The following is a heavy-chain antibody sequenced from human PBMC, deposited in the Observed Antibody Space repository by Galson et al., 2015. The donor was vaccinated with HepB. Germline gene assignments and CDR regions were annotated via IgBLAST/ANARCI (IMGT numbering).Heavy chain of an antibody. D-gene: IGHD6-19*01. J-gene: IGHJ4*02. CDR1: GYNFATYY. V-gene: IGHV1-46*04. CDR3: ARERGPGWARTGYSDY. CDR2: INPSDGRT. Sequence: SVKVSCKASGYNFATYYIHWVRQAPGHGLEWMGVINPSDGRTTYAQKLQGRVTMTRDTSSSTVHMDLSSLRSDDTAVYFCARERGPGWARTGYSDYWGQGTPVTVSS.